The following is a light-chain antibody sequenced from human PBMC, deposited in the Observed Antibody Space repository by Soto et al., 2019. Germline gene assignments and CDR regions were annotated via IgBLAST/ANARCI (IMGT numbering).Light chain of an antibody. CDR2: EVS. V-gene: IGLV2-14*01. CDR1: SSDIGTYDH. CDR3: SSYTSSTTGV. J-gene: IGLJ2*01. Sequence: QSALTQPASVSESPGQSITISCIGTSSDIGTYDHVSWFQHHPGKAPKLIIFEVSNRPSGVSTRFSGSKSGNTAYLTISGVQPEDEADYHCSSYTSSTTGVFGGGTKLTVL.